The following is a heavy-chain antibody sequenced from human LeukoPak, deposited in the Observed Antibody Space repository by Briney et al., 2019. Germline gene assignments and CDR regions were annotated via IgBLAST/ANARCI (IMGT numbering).Heavy chain of an antibody. D-gene: IGHD3-22*01. CDR2: ISSSSSTI. CDR1: GFTFSSYS. J-gene: IGHJ4*02. CDR3: ARDYYDSSGYYRFDY. Sequence: GGSLRLSCAASGFTFSSYSMNWVRQAPGKGLEWVSYISSSSSTIYYADSVKGRFTISRDNAKNSLYLQMNSLRAEDTAVYYCARDYYDSSGYYRFDYWGQGTLVTVSS. V-gene: IGHV3-48*01.